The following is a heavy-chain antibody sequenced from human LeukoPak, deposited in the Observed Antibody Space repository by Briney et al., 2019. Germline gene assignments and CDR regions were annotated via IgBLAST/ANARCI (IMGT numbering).Heavy chain of an antibody. CDR1: GYSFPSYW. CDR3: ARRGWTYNWFDP. Sequence: GESLKISCKGYGYSFPSYWIGWVRQIPGKGLEWMGIIYPGDSDTRYSPSFQGQVTISADKSISTAYLQWSSRKASDTAMYYCARRGWTYNWFDPWGQGTLVTVSS. D-gene: IGHD2-15*01. V-gene: IGHV5-51*01. CDR2: IYPGDSDT. J-gene: IGHJ5*02.